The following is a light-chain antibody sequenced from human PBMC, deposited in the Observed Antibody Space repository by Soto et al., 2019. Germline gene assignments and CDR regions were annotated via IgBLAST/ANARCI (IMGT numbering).Light chain of an antibody. CDR1: QTIRNN. J-gene: IGKJ4*01. Sequence: EIVMTQSPATLSVSPGERATLSCRSSQTIRNNLAWYQQKPGQAPRLLIYVASTRATDIPARFSGSGSGTDFTLTISSLQSEDFAFYYCQQYNSWHRTFGGGTNVEIK. CDR2: VAS. V-gene: IGKV3-15*01. CDR3: QQYNSWHRT.